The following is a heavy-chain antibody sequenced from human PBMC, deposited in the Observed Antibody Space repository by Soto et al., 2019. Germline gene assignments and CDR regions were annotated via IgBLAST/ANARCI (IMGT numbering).Heavy chain of an antibody. D-gene: IGHD6-19*01. Sequence: GGSLRLSCAASGFTFSTYAMSWVRQAPGRGLEWVSAIGGRGGNTYYADSVKGRFTISRDNSKNTLYLQMNSLRAEDTAVYYCAKDQRVGSGWLGWDFDYWGQGILVTVSS. V-gene: IGHV3-23*01. J-gene: IGHJ4*02. CDR2: IGGRGGNT. CDR3: AKDQRVGSGWLGWDFDY. CDR1: GFTFSTYA.